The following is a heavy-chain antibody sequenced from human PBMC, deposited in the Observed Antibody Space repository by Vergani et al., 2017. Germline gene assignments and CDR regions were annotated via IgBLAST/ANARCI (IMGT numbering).Heavy chain of an antibody. CDR3: ARVNTETNGHLYYYYYMDV. V-gene: IGHV4-34*01. Sequence: QVQLQQWGGGLLKPSETLSLTCVVNGGSFTSYHWTWIRQSPGEGLEWVGDIDHTGRPDYNPSLKSRLTMSVEKSRNQFSLTLNSVTATDTAIYFCARVNTETNGHLYYYYYMDVWGQGTAVTDS. J-gene: IGHJ6*03. CDR2: IDHTGRP. CDR1: GGSFTSYH. D-gene: IGHD4-11*01.